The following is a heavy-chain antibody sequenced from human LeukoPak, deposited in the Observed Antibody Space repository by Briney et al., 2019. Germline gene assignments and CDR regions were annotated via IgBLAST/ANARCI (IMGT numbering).Heavy chain of an antibody. V-gene: IGHV3-9*01. CDR3: AKGRDGYVAPADY. Sequence: GGSLRLSCAASGFTFHDFAMHWVRQAPGKGLEWVSGITWNSNTVRYADSVKGRFTISRDNAKSSLYLQMNSLGAEDTAFYYCAKGRDGYVAPADYWGQGTLVTVSS. J-gene: IGHJ4*02. D-gene: IGHD5-24*01. CDR1: GFTFHDFA. CDR2: ITWNSNTV.